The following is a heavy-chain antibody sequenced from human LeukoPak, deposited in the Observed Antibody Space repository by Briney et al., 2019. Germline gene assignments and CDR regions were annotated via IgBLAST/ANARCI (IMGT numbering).Heavy chain of an antibody. CDR3: ARDRYGVSTFDY. D-gene: IGHD4-17*01. CDR2: FNPSVDIT. CDR1: GYTLTELS. J-gene: IGHJ4*02. V-gene: IGHV1-46*01. Sequence: ASVKVSCKVSGYTLTELSMHWVRQAPGQGLEWMGIFNPSVDITTYAQKFQGRVTMTRDTSSSAVYMELSSLRSEDTAMYYCARDRYGVSTFDYWGQGTLVTVSS.